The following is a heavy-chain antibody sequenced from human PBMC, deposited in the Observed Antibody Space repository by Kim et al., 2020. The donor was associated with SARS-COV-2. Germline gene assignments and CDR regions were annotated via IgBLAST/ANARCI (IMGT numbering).Heavy chain of an antibody. J-gene: IGHJ6*02. CDR2: INPSGGST. Sequence: ASVKVSCKASGYTFTSYYMHWVRQAPGQGLEWMGIINPSGGSTSYAQKFQGRVTMTRDTSTSTVYMELSSLRSEDTAVYYCARDFIIRLGELSFFRAALSSPYYYYYGMDVWGQGTTVTVSS. CDR3: ARDFIIRLGELSFFRAALSSPYYYYYGMDV. V-gene: IGHV1-46*01. D-gene: IGHD3-16*02. CDR1: GYTFTSYY.